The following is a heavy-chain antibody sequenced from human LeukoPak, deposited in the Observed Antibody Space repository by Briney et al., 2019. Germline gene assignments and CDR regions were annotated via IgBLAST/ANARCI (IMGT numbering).Heavy chain of an antibody. CDR1: GGSISSYY. CDR3: ARVRGNYFPDY. CDR2: IYYTGST. Sequence: SETLSLTCTVSGGSISSYYWSWIRQPPGKGLEWIGYIYYTGSTNYNPSLKSRVTISVDTSKSQFSLKLSSVTAADTAAYYCARVRGNYFPDYWGQGTLVTVSS. V-gene: IGHV4-59*01. D-gene: IGHD4-11*01. J-gene: IGHJ4*02.